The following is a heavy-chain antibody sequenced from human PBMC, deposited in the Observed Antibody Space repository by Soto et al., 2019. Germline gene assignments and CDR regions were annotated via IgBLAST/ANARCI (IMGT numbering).Heavy chain of an antibody. CDR1: GGTFSTYA. D-gene: IGHD6-19*01. J-gene: IGHJ6*02. V-gene: IGHV1-69*06. CDR3: ATPSSPSIAVAGSGYFYGMDV. Sequence: QVQLVQSGAEVKKPGSSVKVSCKASGGTFSTYAISWLRQAPGQGLEWMGGIIPLFGAVHYAQKFQGRVTITVDKSTSTAYVELSSLRSEDTAVYYCATPSSPSIAVAGSGYFYGMDVWGQGTTVTVSS. CDR2: IIPLFGAV.